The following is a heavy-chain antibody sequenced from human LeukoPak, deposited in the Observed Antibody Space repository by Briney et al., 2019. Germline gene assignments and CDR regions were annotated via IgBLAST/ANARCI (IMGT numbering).Heavy chain of an antibody. J-gene: IGHJ4*02. Sequence: PGGSLRLSCAASGFTSSNAWMSWVRQAPGKGLEWVGRIKSKTDGGTTDYAAPVKGRSTISRDDSKNTLYLQMNSLKTEDTAVYYCARKTDSSGSGDYWGQGTLVTVSS. D-gene: IGHD3-22*01. CDR2: IKSKTDGGTT. V-gene: IGHV3-15*01. CDR1: GFTSSNAW. CDR3: ARKTDSSGSGDY.